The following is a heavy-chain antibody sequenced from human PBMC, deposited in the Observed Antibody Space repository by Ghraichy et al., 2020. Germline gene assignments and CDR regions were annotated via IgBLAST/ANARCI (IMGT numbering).Heavy chain of an antibody. V-gene: IGHV3-23*01. D-gene: IGHD3-3*01. J-gene: IGHJ4*02. CDR2: ISGNGGGT. Sequence: GGSLRLSCAASGFTFSGYAMSWVRQSPGKGLEWVSSISGNGGGTYYADSVKGRFTISRDNSKNTLHLQMNTLRAEDAAIYYCARRFLEAGDYWGQGTLVTVSS. CDR1: GFTFSGYA. CDR3: ARRFLEAGDY.